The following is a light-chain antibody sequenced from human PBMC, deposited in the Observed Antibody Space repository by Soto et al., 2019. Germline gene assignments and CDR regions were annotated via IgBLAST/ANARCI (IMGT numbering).Light chain of an antibody. J-gene: IGKJ2*01. V-gene: IGKV1-39*01. Sequence: DIQMTQSPSSLSASVGDRVTITCRASQSISNYLNWYQQKPVKAPTLLIYAASSLQSGVPSRFSGRGSETDFTLTISSLQREDFATYFCHQTYSTPYTFGQGTKLEI. CDR2: AAS. CDR1: QSISNY. CDR3: HQTYSTPYT.